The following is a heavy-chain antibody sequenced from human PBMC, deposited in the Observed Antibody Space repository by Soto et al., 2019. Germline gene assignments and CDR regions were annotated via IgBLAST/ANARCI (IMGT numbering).Heavy chain of an antibody. CDR2: ISGSGEVT. CDR1: GHSFSSYA. CDR3: AGPVGGYQVLFGTWYGTRSDF. D-gene: IGHD6-13*01. Sequence: QLLESGGGFVQPGGSLQLSCEASGHSFSSYAMTWIRQTPGKGLEWLSGISGSGEVTLYGDSVRGRVTISRDNSKNMVYLQLASLRPEDTAVYYCAGPVGGYQVLFGTWYGTRSDFWGQGTLVTVSS. J-gene: IGHJ4*02. V-gene: IGHV3-23*01.